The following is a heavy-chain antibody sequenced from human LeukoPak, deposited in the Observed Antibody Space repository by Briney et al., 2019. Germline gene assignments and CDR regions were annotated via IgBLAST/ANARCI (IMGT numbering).Heavy chain of an antibody. D-gene: IGHD6-13*01. CDR2: IDAGNGNT. J-gene: IGHJ4*02. CDR3: ARGQSLAAAGADFDY. Sequence: ASVKVSCKASGYTFTGYYMHWVRQAPGQRLEWMGWIDAGNGNTKYSQKFQGRVTITRDTSASTAYMELSSLRSEDTAVYYCARGQSLAAAGADFDYWGQGTLVTVSS. CDR1: GYTFTGYY. V-gene: IGHV1-3*01.